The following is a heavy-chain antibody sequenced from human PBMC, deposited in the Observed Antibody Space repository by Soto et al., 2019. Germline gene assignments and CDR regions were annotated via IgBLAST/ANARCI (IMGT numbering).Heavy chain of an antibody. CDR2: IYPGDSDT. CDR1: GYSFTSYW. Sequence: PGESLKISCKGSGYSFTSYWIGWVRQMPGKGLEWMGIIYPGDSDTRYSPSFQGQVTISADKSISTAYLQWSSLKASDTDMYYCARSTAPRYCSGGSCYSVFWLDPWGQGTMVTVYS. J-gene: IGHJ5*02. V-gene: IGHV5-51*01. D-gene: IGHD2-15*01. CDR3: ARSTAPRYCSGGSCYSVFWLDP.